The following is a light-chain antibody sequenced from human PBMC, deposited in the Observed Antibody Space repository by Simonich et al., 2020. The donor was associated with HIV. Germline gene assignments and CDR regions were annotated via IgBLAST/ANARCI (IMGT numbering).Light chain of an antibody. Sequence: EIVLTQSPAILSLSPGERATLSCRASQSVSSYLAWYQQKPGQAPRLLIYDASNRAPGVPARFSGSGSVTDFTLTITSLESEDFAVYYCQQYGSFMYTFGQGTKLEIK. J-gene: IGKJ2*01. CDR1: QSVSSY. CDR3: QQYGSFMYT. CDR2: DAS. V-gene: IGKV3-11*01.